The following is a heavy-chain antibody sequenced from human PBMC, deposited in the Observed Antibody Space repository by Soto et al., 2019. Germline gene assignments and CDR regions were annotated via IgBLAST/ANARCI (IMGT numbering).Heavy chain of an antibody. V-gene: IGHV4-4*02. Sequence: SETLSLTCAVSGGSISSSNWWSWVRQPPGKGLEWIGEIYHSGSTNYNPSLKSRVTISVDKSKNQFSLKLSSVTAADTAVYYCARERGDYYDSSGYFVRSLPLGYWGQGTLVTVSS. CDR2: IYHSGST. CDR3: ARERGDYYDSSGYFVRSLPLGY. CDR1: GGSISSSNW. J-gene: IGHJ4*02. D-gene: IGHD3-22*01.